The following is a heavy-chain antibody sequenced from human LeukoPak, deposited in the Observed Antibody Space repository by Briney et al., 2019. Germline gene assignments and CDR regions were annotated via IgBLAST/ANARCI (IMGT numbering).Heavy chain of an antibody. Sequence: SGTLSLTCAVSGGSISSSNWWSWVRQPPGKGLEWIGEIYHSGSTNYNPSLKSRVTISVDTSKNQFSLKLSSVTAADTAVYYCARGRIAADYYGSGSYYRHWGQGTLVTVSS. CDR2: IYHSGST. CDR1: GGSISSSNW. V-gene: IGHV4-4*02. J-gene: IGHJ4*02. D-gene: IGHD3-10*01. CDR3: ARGRIAADYYGSGSYYRH.